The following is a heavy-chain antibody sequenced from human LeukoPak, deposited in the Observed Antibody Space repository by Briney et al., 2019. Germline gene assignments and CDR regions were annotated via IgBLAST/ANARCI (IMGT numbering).Heavy chain of an antibody. D-gene: IGHD6-13*01. CDR1: GGTFSSYA. Sequence: SVKVSCRASGGTFSSYAISWVRQAPGQGLEWMGRIIPIFGTANYAQKFQGRVTITTDESTSTAYMELSSLRSEDTAVYYCARNGGIAHRNWFDPWGQGTLVTVSS. J-gene: IGHJ5*02. CDR2: IIPIFGTA. CDR3: ARNGGIAHRNWFDP. V-gene: IGHV1-69*05.